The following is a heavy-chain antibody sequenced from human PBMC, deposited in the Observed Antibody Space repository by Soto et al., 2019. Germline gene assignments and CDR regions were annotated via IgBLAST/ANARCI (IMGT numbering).Heavy chain of an antibody. CDR1: GGSISNYY. V-gene: IGHV4-59*08. CDR2: IYYSGST. CDR3: ARRWGRNFDY. D-gene: IGHD2-15*01. J-gene: IGHJ4*02. Sequence: QVQLQESGPGLVKRSETLSLTCTVSGGSISNYYWSWIRQPPGKGLEWIGYIYYSGSTNYNPSLKSRVTISVDTSKNQFSLKLSAVTAADTAVYYCARRWGRNFDYWGQGTLVTVSS.